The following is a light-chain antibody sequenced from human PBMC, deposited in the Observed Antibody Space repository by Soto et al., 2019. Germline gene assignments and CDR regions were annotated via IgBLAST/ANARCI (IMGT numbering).Light chain of an antibody. V-gene: IGKV3-20*01. CDR2: GAS. J-gene: IGKJ1*01. CDR3: QQHDNSPWM. Sequence: EVVLTQSPGTLSLSPGERAPLSCRASQSVSNTYVAWYQHIPGQTPRLLIYGASNRATGIPDRFSGSGSGTDFALTISRLEPEDFAVYYCQQHDNSPWMFGQGTKVDIK. CDR1: QSVSNTY.